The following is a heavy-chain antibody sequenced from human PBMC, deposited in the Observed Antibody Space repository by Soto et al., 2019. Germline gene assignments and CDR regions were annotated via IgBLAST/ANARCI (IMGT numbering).Heavy chain of an antibody. J-gene: IGHJ4*02. CDR2: IGTAGDT. CDR3: ARGRGAHFDY. V-gene: IGHV3-13*04. Sequence: EVQLVESGGGLVQPGGSLRLSCAASGFTLSSYDMHWVRQATGKGLEWVSSIGTAGDTYYPASVKGRFNISRENAKNSLYLQMNTLRAGDTAVYYCARGRGAHFDYWGQGTLVTVSS. D-gene: IGHD1-26*01. CDR1: GFTLSSYD.